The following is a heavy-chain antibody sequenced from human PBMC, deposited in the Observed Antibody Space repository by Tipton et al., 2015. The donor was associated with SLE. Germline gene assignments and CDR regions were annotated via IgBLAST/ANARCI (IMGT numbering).Heavy chain of an antibody. Sequence: SLRLSCAASGFTFSSYGMHWVRQAPGKGLEWVAFIRYDGSNKYYADSVKGRFTISRDNAKNSLYLQMNSLRAEDTAVYYCARDLAAAAAALDYWGQGTLVTVSS. CDR2: IRYDGSNK. V-gene: IGHV3-30*02. J-gene: IGHJ4*02. CDR1: GFTFSSYG. D-gene: IGHD6-13*01. CDR3: ARDLAAAAAALDY.